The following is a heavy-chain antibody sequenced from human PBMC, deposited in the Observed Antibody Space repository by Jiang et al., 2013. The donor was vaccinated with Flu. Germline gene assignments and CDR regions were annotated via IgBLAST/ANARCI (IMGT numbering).Heavy chain of an antibody. Sequence: SLTCTVSGGSISSSSYYWGWIRQPPGKGLEWIGSIYYSGSTYYNPSLKSRVTISVDTSKNQFSLKLSSVTAADTAVYYCARVPSDGIVVVVAADHDAFDIWGQGTMVTVSS. D-gene: IGHD2-15*01. CDR1: GGSISSSSYY. CDR2: IYYSGST. V-gene: IGHV4-39*01. CDR3: ARVPSDGIVVVVAADHDAFDI. J-gene: IGHJ3*02.